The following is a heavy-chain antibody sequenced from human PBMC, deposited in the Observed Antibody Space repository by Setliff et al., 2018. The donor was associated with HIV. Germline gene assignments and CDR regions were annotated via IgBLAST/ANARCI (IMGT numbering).Heavy chain of an antibody. J-gene: IGHJ5*02. CDR2: IFASGTT. CDR3: ARDRSNYGSGSSAYNWFDP. CDR1: GGSLGGYY. D-gene: IGHD3-10*01. Sequence: PSETLSLTCTVSGGSLGGYYWSWIRQPAGKRLEWIGRIFASGTTNYNPSLRSRVSMSIDTSKDQFSLNLNSVTAADTAVYFCARDRSNYGSGSSAYNWFDPWGPGTLVTVSS. V-gene: IGHV4-4*07.